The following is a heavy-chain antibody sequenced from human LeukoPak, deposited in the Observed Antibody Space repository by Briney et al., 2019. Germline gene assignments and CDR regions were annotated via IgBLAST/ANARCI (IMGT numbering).Heavy chain of an antibody. Sequence: SVKVSCKASGGTFSSYAISWVRQAPGQGLEWMGGIIPIFGTANYAQKFQGRVTITADESTSTAYMELRSLRSDDTAVYYCARVVGATRDYWGQGTLVTVSS. CDR1: GGTFSSYA. D-gene: IGHD1-26*01. J-gene: IGHJ4*02. CDR3: ARVVGATRDY. V-gene: IGHV1-69*13. CDR2: IIPIFGTA.